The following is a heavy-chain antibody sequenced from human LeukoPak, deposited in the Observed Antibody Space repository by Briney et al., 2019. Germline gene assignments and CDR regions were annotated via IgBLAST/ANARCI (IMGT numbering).Heavy chain of an antibody. CDR2: IIPIFGTA. CDR1: GGTFSSYA. J-gene: IGHJ6*04. CDR3: AKVEDIVVVPAALLNYYYGMDV. D-gene: IGHD2-2*01. Sequence: SVKVSCKASGGTFSSYAISWVRQAPGQGLEWMGGIIPIFGTANYAQKFQGRVTITADESTSTAYMELSSLRSEDTAVYYCAKVEDIVVVPAALLNYYYGMDVWGKGTTVTVSS. V-gene: IGHV1-69*01.